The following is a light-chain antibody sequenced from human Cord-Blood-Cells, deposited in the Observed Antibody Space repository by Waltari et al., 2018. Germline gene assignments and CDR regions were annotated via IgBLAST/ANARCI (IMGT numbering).Light chain of an antibody. J-gene: IGKJ3*01. V-gene: IGKV3-15*01. Sequence: EIVMTQSPATLSVSPGERATLSCRAGQSVSSDLAWYQQKPGQAPRLLIYGASTRATCIPARFSGSGSGTEFTLTISSLQSEDFAVYYCQQYNNWPSFTFGPGTKVDIK. CDR2: GAS. CDR1: QSVSSD. CDR3: QQYNNWPSFT.